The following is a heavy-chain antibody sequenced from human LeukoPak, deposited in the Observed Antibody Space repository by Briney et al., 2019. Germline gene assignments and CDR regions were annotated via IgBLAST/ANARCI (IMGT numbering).Heavy chain of an antibody. CDR3: AKDLEDIVVVVAATLGAFDI. J-gene: IGHJ3*02. CDR1: GFTFSIYA. CDR2: FSGSGGST. Sequence: GGSLRLSCAASGFTFSIYAMSWVRQAPGKGREWVSDFSGSGGSTYYADSVRRRFTISRDNSKNTLYLQMNSLRAEDTAVYYCAKDLEDIVVVVAATLGAFDIWGQGTMVTVSS. D-gene: IGHD2-15*01. V-gene: IGHV3-23*01.